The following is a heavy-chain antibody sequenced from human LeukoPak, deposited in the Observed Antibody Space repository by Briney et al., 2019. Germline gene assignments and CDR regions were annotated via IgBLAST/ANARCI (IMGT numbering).Heavy chain of an antibody. CDR3: ARFQGITYYFDY. CDR2: ISGSGGST. J-gene: IGHJ4*02. CDR1: GFTFSSYA. D-gene: IGHD3-16*01. V-gene: IGHV3-23*01. Sequence: GGSLRLSCAASGFTFSSYAMSWVRQAPGKGLEWVSAISGSGGSTYYADSVKGRFTISRDNSKNTLYLQMNSLRAEDTAVYYCARFQGITYYFDYWGQGTLVTVSS.